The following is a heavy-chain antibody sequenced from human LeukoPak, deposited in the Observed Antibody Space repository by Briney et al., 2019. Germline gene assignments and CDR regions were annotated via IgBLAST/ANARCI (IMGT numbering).Heavy chain of an antibody. V-gene: IGHV3-66*01. CDR3: SRDGAGGSYSVYYYGMDV. CDR2: IYSGGST. J-gene: IGHJ6*02. Sequence: GGSLRLSCAASGFTVSSNYMSWVRQAPGKGLEWVSVIYSGGSTYYADSVKGRFTISRDNSKNTLYLQMNSLRAEDTAVYYCSRDGAGGSYSVYYYGMDVWGQGTTVTVSS. CDR1: GFTVSSNY. D-gene: IGHD1-26*01.